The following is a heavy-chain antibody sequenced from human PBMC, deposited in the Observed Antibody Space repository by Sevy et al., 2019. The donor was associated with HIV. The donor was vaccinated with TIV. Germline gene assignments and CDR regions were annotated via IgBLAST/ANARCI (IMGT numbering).Heavy chain of an antibody. CDR2: ISNSNSYI. J-gene: IGHJ4*02. CDR1: GFTFSSYA. D-gene: IGHD1-1*01. Sequence: GGSLRLSCAASGFTFSSYAMSWVRQAPGKGLEWVSFISNSNSYIYYADSVEGRFTISRDNAENSLYLQMNSLRPEDTAVYYCARVKGYTSNFYFFDYWGQGTLVTVSS. CDR3: ARVKGYTSNFYFFDY. V-gene: IGHV3-21*01.